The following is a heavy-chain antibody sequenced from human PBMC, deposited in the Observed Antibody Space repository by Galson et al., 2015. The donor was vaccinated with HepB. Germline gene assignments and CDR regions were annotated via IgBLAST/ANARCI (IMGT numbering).Heavy chain of an antibody. D-gene: IGHD4-17*01. CDR3: ARHRTIEFYGDYEFDY. V-gene: IGHV4-59*08. CDR2: IYYSGST. J-gene: IGHJ4*02. Sequence: SETLSLTCTVSGGSIRNYYWSWIRQPPGKGLEWIGYIYYSGSTDYNPSLKSRVTISLETSENQFSLRLRFVTAADTAVYYCARHRTIEFYGDYEFDYWGQGTLVTVSS. CDR1: GGSIRNYY.